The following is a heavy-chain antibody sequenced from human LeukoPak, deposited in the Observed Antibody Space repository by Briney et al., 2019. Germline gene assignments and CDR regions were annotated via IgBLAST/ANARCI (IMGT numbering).Heavy chain of an antibody. CDR2: ISGDTRST. CDR1: GSTFKNYD. Sequence: GGSLRLSCEVSGSTFKNYDMNWVRQAPGKGLEWVSTISGDTRSTNYADSVKGRFTISRDNSKNTLYLQMHSLRAEDTAVYYCARRDVLDGQWLFFDYWGQGTLVTVSS. J-gene: IGHJ4*02. V-gene: IGHV3-23*01. CDR3: ARRDVLDGQWLFFDY. D-gene: IGHD3-22*01.